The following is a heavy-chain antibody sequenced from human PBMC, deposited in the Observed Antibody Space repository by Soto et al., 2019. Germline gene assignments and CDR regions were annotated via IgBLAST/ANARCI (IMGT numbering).Heavy chain of an antibody. J-gene: IGHJ5*02. CDR3: AREAGPDRWFDP. Sequence: SETLSLTCTVSGASISSYFWTWIRQPAGKGLDWIGRMSTSGTTNYNPSLKSRVTMSADTSNNHFSLNLSSVTAADTAVYYCAREAGPDRWFDPWGQGTLVTVLL. D-gene: IGHD6-19*01. V-gene: IGHV4-4*07. CDR2: MSTSGTT. CDR1: GASISSYF.